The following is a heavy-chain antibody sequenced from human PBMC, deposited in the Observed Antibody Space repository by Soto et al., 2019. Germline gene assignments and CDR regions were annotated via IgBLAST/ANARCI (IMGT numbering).Heavy chain of an antibody. CDR1: GFTFSSYA. J-gene: IGHJ1*01. D-gene: IGHD6-19*01. CDR2: ISYDGSNK. CDR3: ARDRLGGSSCWYLVLGYFQH. Sequence: QVQLVESGGGVVQPGRSLRLSCAASGFTFSSYAMHWVRQAPGKGLEWVAVISYDGSNKYYADSVKDRFTISRDNSKNTLYLQMNSLRAEDTAVYYCARDRLGGSSCWYLVLGYFQHWGQGTLVTVSS. V-gene: IGHV3-30-3*01.